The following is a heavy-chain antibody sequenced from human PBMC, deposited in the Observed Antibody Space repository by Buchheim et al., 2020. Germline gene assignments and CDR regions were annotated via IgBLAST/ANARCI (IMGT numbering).Heavy chain of an antibody. CDR2: IYSGGST. V-gene: IGHV3-66*01. Sequence: EVQLLESRGGLAQPGGSLKLSCAASGFTVSSTYMSWVRQAPGKGLEWVSIIYSGGSTYSADSVKGRFTISRDNSKNALDLQMNSLRAEDTAVYFCARGSPVTYYFDHWGQGAL. CDR1: GFTVSSTY. CDR3: ARGSPVTYYFDH. J-gene: IGHJ4*02. D-gene: IGHD4-17*01.